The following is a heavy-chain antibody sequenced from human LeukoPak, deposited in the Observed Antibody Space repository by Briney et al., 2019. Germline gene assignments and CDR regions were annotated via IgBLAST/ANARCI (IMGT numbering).Heavy chain of an antibody. CDR1: GFTFSSYG. J-gene: IGHJ4*02. V-gene: IGHV3-30*02. CDR2: IRYDGSNK. CDR3: AKEGDYYDSSGYYSPLDY. D-gene: IGHD3-22*01. Sequence: GGSLRLSCAASGFTFSSYGMHWVRQAPGKGLEWVAFIRYDGSNKHYADSVKGRFTISRDNSKNTLYLQMNSLRAEDTAVYYCAKEGDYYDSSGYYSPLDYWGQGTLVTVSS.